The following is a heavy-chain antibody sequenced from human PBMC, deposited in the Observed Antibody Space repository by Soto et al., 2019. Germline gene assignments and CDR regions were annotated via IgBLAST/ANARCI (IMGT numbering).Heavy chain of an antibody. CDR2: MNPNSGNT. D-gene: IGHD3-10*01. J-gene: IGHJ2*01. Sequence: QVQLVQSGAEVKKPGASVKVSCKASGYTFTSYEINWVRQATGQGLEWMGWMNPNSGNTGYAQKFQGRVTMTRNTSLSTAYMELSSLRSEDTAVYYCARGVLLDDTSSRRTSLYWYFDLWGRGTLVTVSA. CDR3: ARGVLLDDTSSRRTSLYWYFDL. V-gene: IGHV1-8*01. CDR1: GYTFTSYE.